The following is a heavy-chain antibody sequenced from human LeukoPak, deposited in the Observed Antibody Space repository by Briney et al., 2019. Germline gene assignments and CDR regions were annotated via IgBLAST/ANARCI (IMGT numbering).Heavy chain of an antibody. CDR2: INPSGGST. Sequence: ASVKVSCKASGYTFTSYYMHWVRQAPGQGLEWMGIINPSGGSTSYAQKFQGRVTMTEDTSPDTAYMELSSLRSEDTAMYYCVKLSEAQLGRRQYYFDYWGQGTLVTVSS. D-gene: IGHD3-16*01. CDR1: GYTFTSYY. CDR3: VKLSEAQLGRRQYYFDY. J-gene: IGHJ4*02. V-gene: IGHV1-46*01.